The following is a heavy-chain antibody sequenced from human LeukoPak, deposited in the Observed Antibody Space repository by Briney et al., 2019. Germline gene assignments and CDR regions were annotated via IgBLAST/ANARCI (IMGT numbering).Heavy chain of an antibody. CDR2: ISCSGNT. V-gene: IGHV4-59*01. J-gene: IGHJ6*02. CDR3: ARDDSSGRMDV. D-gene: IGHD3-22*01. CDR1: GGSISGYY. Sequence: SETLSLTCTVPGGSISGYYWSWIRQPPGKGLEWIGYISCSGNTNYNPSLKSRVTISLDTSKNQLSLKLSSVTAADTAIYYCARDDSSGRMDVWGQGTTVTVSS.